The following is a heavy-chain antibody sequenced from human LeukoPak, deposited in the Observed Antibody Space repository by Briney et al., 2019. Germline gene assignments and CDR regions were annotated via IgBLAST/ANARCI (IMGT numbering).Heavy chain of an antibody. CDR1: GFTVSSNY. D-gene: IGHD3-10*01. CDR3: ATYGDSGKAGY. CDR2: VYDDGST. Sequence: GGSLRLSCAASGFTVSSNYMNWVRQAPGKELEWVSGVYDDGSTYYADSVKGRFTISRDNSKNTLYLQMNSLRAEDTAVYYCATYGDSGKAGYWGRGTVVTVSS. J-gene: IGHJ4*02. V-gene: IGHV3-66*01.